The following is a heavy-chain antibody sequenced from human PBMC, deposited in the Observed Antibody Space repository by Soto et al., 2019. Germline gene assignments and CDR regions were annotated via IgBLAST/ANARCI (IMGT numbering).Heavy chain of an antibody. D-gene: IGHD2-2*02. CDR1: GYTFTSYG. Sequence: ASVKVSCKAAGYTFTSYGISWVRQAPGQGLEWMGWISAHNGNTNYAQKLQGRVTMTTDTSTSTAYMELRSLRSDDTAVYYCARDQYCSSTSCYRGYYYDYGMDVWGQGTTITLSS. CDR3: ARDQYCSSTSCYRGYYYDYGMDV. CDR2: ISAHNGNT. V-gene: IGHV1-18*01. J-gene: IGHJ6*02.